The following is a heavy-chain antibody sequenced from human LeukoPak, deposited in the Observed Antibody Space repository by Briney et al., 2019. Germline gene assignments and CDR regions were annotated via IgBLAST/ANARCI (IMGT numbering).Heavy chain of an antibody. Sequence: GGSLRLSCAASGFTFSSYSMNWVRQAPGKGLEWVSSISSSSSYIYYADSVKGRFTISRDNAKNSLYLQMNSLRAEDTAVYYCARARGSYSAYVYWGQGTPVTVSS. V-gene: IGHV3-21*01. CDR1: GFTFSSYS. CDR3: ARARGSYSAYVY. J-gene: IGHJ4*02. D-gene: IGHD1-26*01. CDR2: ISSSSSYI.